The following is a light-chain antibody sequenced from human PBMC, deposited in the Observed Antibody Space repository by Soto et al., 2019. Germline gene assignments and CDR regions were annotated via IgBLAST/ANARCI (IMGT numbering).Light chain of an antibody. CDR1: SGHNTYA. CDR2: VNSDGSH. V-gene: IGLV4-69*01. J-gene: IGLJ2*01. Sequence: QPVLTQSPSASASLGASVRLTCTLSSGHNTYAIAWHQQQPEKGPRCLMKVNSDGSHSKGDGIPDRFSGSSSGAERYLTISSLQSEDEADYYCQTWGTGIPRVFGGGTKLTVL. CDR3: QTWGTGIPRV.